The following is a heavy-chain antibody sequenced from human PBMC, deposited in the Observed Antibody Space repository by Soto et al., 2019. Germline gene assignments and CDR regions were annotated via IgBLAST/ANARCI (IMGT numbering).Heavy chain of an antibody. J-gene: IGHJ4*02. CDR2: ISVSGVST. V-gene: IGHV3-23*01. CDR3: AKFGSYLPPGEYYFDF. D-gene: IGHD1-26*01. CDR1: GFTFSNYA. Sequence: GGSLRLSCAASGFTFSNYAMSWVRQAPGKGLEWVSAISVSGVSTYYADSVKGRFTISRDNFKNTLYLQMNSLRAEDTAVCYCAKFGSYLPPGEYYFDFWAQGTLVTVSS.